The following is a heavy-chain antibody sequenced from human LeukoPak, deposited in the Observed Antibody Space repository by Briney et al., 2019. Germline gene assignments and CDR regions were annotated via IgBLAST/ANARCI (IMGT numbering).Heavy chain of an antibody. J-gene: IGHJ5*02. CDR1: GGSISSGGYS. Sequence: SETLSLTCAVSGGSISSGGYSWSWIQQPPGKGLEWIGYIYHSGSTYYNPSLKSRVTISVDRSKNQFSLKLSSVSAADTTVYYCARQLGIPGWFDPWGQGTLVTVSS. CDR2: IYHSGST. V-gene: IGHV4-30-2*01. CDR3: ARQLGIPGWFDP. D-gene: IGHD7-27*01.